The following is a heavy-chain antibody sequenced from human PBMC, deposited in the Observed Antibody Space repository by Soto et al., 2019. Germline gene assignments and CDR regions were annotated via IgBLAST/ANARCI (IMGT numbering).Heavy chain of an antibody. J-gene: IGHJ4*02. CDR2: ISYDGNTE. Sequence: PGGSLRLSCAASGFNFSRYWMNWVRQAPGKGLEWVAVISYDGNTEYHADSVKGRFTISRDSSKNTVFLQMNSLRVEDTAVYFCARGGYYGGLDYWGQGTLVTVSS. V-gene: IGHV3-30-3*01. CDR3: ARGGYYGGLDY. CDR1: GFNFSRYW. D-gene: IGHD4-17*01.